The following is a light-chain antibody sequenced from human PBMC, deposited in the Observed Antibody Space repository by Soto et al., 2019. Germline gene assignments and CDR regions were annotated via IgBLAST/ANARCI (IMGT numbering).Light chain of an antibody. CDR3: GTWDSSLSAMI. J-gene: IGLJ2*01. Sequence: QSALTQPASVSGSPGQSITISCTGTSSDVGAYNYVSWYQQHPGKAPKLMIYEVSNRPSGVSNRFSGSKSGNTASLTISGLQAEDEADYYCGTWDSSLSAMIFGGGTQLTVL. CDR2: EVS. CDR1: SSDVGAYNY. V-gene: IGLV2-14*01.